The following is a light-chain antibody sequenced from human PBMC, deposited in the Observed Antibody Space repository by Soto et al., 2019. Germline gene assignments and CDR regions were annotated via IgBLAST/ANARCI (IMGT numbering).Light chain of an antibody. CDR1: QSISSW. V-gene: IGKV1-5*01. CDR2: HAS. Sequence: DIQMTQSPSTLSASVGDRVTITFRASQSISSWLAWYQQKPGKAPKILIYHASSLETGVPSRFSGSGSGTEFTLTISSLQSDDFATYYCQQYGSYLPTFGGGTKVDIK. CDR3: QQYGSYLPT. J-gene: IGKJ4*01.